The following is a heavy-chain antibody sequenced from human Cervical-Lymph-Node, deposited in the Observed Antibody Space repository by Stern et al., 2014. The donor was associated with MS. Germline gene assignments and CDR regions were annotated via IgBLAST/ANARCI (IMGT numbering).Heavy chain of an antibody. CDR1: GFPFSNYG. D-gene: IGHD1-7*01. V-gene: IGHV3-33*01. CDR3: ARGNWNYEGMGY. CDR2: IWYDANKK. J-gene: IGHJ4*02. Sequence: QVQLVESGGGVVQPGRSLRLSFAASGFPFSNYGMHWVRQAPGKGLEWLAVIWYDANKKYYADSVKGRFTISRDNSKNTLFLQMSSLTAEDTALYYCARGNWNYEGMGYWGQGTLVTVSS.